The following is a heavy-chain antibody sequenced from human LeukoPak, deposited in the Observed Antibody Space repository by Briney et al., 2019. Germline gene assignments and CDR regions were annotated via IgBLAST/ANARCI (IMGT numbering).Heavy chain of an antibody. CDR3: ASMGGYFDY. J-gene: IGHJ4*02. V-gene: IGHV3-23*01. D-gene: IGHD3-16*01. CDR1: GFTFSSYA. CDR2: ISGSGGST. Sequence: GGSLRLSCAASGFTFSSYAMSWVRQAPGQGLEWVSAISGSGGSTYYAYSVKGRFTISRDNSKNTLYLQMNSLRAEDTAVYYCASMGGYFDYWGQGTLVTVSS.